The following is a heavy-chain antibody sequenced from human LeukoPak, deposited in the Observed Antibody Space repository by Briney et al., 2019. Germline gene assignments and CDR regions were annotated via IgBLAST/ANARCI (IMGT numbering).Heavy chain of an antibody. Sequence: SETLSLTCTVSGGSISSYYWSWIRQPAGKGLEWIGRIYTSGSTNYNPSLKSRVTISVDKSKNQFSLKLSSVTAADTAVYYGARDGAGSGSYYNVQGWFDPWGQGTLVTVSS. CDR2: IYTSGST. V-gene: IGHV4-4*07. J-gene: IGHJ5*02. CDR3: ARDGAGSGSYYNVQGWFDP. D-gene: IGHD3-10*01. CDR1: GGSISSYY.